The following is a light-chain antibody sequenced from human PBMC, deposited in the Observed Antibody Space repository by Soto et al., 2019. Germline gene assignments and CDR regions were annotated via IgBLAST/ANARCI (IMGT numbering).Light chain of an antibody. J-gene: IGKJ4*01. V-gene: IGKV3-15*01. CDR2: GAS. CDR3: QQYNNLPLLP. Sequence: SLVTLSLKQGEKGSFSCRPIQCVSTNYLAWYQQKPGQAPRLLIYGASTRATGIPARFSGSGSGTEFTLTISSLQSEDFAVYYCQQYNNLPLLPFGGGSKVAIK. CDR1: QCVSTN.